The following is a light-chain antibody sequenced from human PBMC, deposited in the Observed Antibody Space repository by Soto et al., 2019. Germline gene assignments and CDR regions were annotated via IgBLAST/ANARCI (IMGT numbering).Light chain of an antibody. CDR3: TSYTNSSTYV. CDR2: GVS. CDR1: SSDVGNYNY. Sequence: QSALPQPASVSGSPGESITISCTGTSSDVGNYNYVSWFQQRPDKTPKLMIYGVSSRPSGVSNRFSGSKSGNTASLTISGLQAEDEADYYCTSYTNSSTYVFGTGTKVTVL. V-gene: IGLV2-14*01. J-gene: IGLJ1*01.